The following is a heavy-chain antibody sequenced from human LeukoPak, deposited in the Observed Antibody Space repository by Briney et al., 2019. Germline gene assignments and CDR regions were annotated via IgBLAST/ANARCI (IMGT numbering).Heavy chain of an antibody. CDR2: INEDGSTK. J-gene: IGHJ4*02. CDR1: EFTFSSSW. Sequence: GRSLRLSCTASEFTFSSSWMTWVRQAPGKGLAWLANINEDGSTKNYVDSVKGRFSISRDNDKKLLYLQMNSLRAEDTAVYYCARDRAYSTFDYWGQGTLVTVSS. D-gene: IGHD2/OR15-2a*01. V-gene: IGHV3-7*03. CDR3: ARDRAYSTFDY.